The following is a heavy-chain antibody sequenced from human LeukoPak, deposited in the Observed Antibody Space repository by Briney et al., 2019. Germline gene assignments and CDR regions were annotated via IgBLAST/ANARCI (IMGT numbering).Heavy chain of an antibody. CDR3: ATSYYYGSGSYYMAAGGLDY. CDR2: IRYDGRNK. J-gene: IGHJ4*02. V-gene: IGHV3-30*02. Sequence: GGSLRLSCAASGFTFSSYGMHWVRQAPGKGLDWVAFIRYDGRNKYYADSVKGRFTISRDNSKNTLYLQMNSLRAEDTAVYYCATSYYYGSGSYYMAAGGLDYWGQGTLVTVSS. D-gene: IGHD3-10*01. CDR1: GFTFSSYG.